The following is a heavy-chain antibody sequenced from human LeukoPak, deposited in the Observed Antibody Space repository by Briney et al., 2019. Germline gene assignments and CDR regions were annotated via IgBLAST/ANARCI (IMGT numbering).Heavy chain of an antibody. CDR2: IRSKAYGGTT. CDR1: GFTFGDYA. D-gene: IGHD3-16*02. Sequence: GGSLRLSCTASGFTFGDYAMSWVRQAPGKGLEWVGFIRSKAYGGTTEYAASVKGKFTISRDDSKSIAYLQMNSLKTEDTAVYYCTKYKLNDRVWGSYRTSLYHFDYWGQGTLVTVSS. J-gene: IGHJ4*02. CDR3: TKYKLNDRVWGSYRTSLYHFDY. V-gene: IGHV3-49*04.